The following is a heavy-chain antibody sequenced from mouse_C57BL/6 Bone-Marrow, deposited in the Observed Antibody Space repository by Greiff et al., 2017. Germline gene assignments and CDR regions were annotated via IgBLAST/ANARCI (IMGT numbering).Heavy chain of an antibody. CDR1: GYTFTSSW. J-gene: IGHJ4*01. D-gene: IGHD4-1*02. V-gene: IGHV1-69*01. CDR2: IDPSDSYT. CDR3: ARSNWVYAMDY. Sequence: VQLQQPGAELVMPGASVKLSCKASGYTFTSSWMHWVKQRPGQGLEWIGEIDPSDSYTNYNQKFKGKSTLTVDTSSSTAYMQLSSLTSEDAAVYYCARSNWVYAMDYWGQGTSVTVSS.